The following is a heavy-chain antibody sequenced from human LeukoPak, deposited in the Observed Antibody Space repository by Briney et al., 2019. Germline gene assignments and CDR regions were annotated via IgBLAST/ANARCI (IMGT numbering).Heavy chain of an antibody. V-gene: IGHV4-39*01. CDR3: AANSADYNTLGSSYKV. CDR2: IHYSGGT. Sequence: PSETLSLTCTVSGGSISSSIYYWAWFRQPPGRGREWIGSIHYSGGTYYNPSLKSRVTISFDTSKSQFSLKLYFVTAADTAVYYCAANSADYNTLGSSYKVWGQGTLVTVSS. CDR1: GGSISSSIYY. D-gene: IGHD3-10*01. J-gene: IGHJ4*02.